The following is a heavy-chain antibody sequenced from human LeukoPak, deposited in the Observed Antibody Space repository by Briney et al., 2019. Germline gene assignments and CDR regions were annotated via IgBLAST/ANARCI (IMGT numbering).Heavy chain of an antibody. CDR3: ARAGRVYDSSGYTPYYFDY. D-gene: IGHD3-22*01. J-gene: IGHJ4*02. Sequence: MSSETLSLTCTVSGGSISSSSYYWGWIRQPPGKGLEWIGSIYYSESTYYNPSLKSRVTISVDTSKNQFSLKLSSVTAADTAVYYCARAGRVYDSSGYTPYYFDYWGQGTLVTVSS. CDR1: GGSISSSSYY. V-gene: IGHV4-39*01. CDR2: IYYSEST.